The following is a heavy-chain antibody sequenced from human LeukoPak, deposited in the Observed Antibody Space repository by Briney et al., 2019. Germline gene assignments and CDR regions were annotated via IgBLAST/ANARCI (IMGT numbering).Heavy chain of an antibody. V-gene: IGHV3-23*01. CDR3: AKDPSPRLRYYMDV. CDR1: GFTFSSYA. Sequence: AGGSLRLSCAASGFTFSSYAMSWVRQAPGKGLEWVSAISGSGGSTYYADSVKGRFTISRDNSKNTLYLQMNSLRAEDTAVYYCAKDPSPRLRYYMDVWGKGTTVTVSS. D-gene: IGHD2-21*02. CDR2: ISGSGGST. J-gene: IGHJ6*03.